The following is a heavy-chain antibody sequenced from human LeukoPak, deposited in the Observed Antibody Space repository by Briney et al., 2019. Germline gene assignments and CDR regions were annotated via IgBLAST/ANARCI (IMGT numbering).Heavy chain of an antibody. J-gene: IGHJ4*02. CDR3: ARDPEWVDVYDYVWGSYRKSPNFDY. Sequence: ASVKVSCKASGYTFTSYAMHWVRQAPGQRLEWMGWINAGNGNTKYSQKFQGRVTITRDTSASTAYMELSSLRSEDTAVYYCARDPEWVDVYDYVWGSYRKSPNFDYWGQGTLVAVSS. CDR2: INAGNGNT. CDR1: GYTFTSYA. D-gene: IGHD3-16*02. V-gene: IGHV1-3*01.